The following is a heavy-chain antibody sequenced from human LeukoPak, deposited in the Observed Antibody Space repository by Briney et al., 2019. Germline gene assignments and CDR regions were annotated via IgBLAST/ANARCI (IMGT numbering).Heavy chain of an antibody. D-gene: IGHD3-16*01. Sequence: PGGSLRLSCAASGFTFNIYWMHWVRQAPGKGLVWVSRINSDGSITNYADSVKGRFTISRDNAKNTLYLQMNSLRAEDTAVYYCARASYLRNGMDVWGQGTTVTVSS. V-gene: IGHV3-74*01. CDR1: GFTFNIYW. CDR2: INSDGSIT. CDR3: ARASYLRNGMDV. J-gene: IGHJ6*02.